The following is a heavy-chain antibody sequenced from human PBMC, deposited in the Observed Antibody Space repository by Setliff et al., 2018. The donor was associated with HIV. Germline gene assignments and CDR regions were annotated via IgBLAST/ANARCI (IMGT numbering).Heavy chain of an antibody. CDR1: GYTFTDYY. J-gene: IGHJ4*02. CDR2: VDPQDGET. Sequence: GASVKVSCKASGYTFTDYYIHWVQQAPGKGLERMGRVDPQDGETLYAEKFQGRVTISADTSTDTAYVELSSLRSEDTAVYYCATFPIECSGGSCYASGVDYWGQGTLVTVS. CDR3: ATFPIECSGGSCYASGVDY. D-gene: IGHD2-15*01. V-gene: IGHV1-69-2*01.